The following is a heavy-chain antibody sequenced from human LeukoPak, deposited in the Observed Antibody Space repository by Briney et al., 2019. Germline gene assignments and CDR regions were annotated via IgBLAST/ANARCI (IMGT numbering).Heavy chain of an antibody. D-gene: IGHD3-16*02. CDR1: GFTFSSYP. CDR2: IWYDGSNK. CDR3: ARDLDYVWGSYRYTQNYYYGMDV. V-gene: IGHV3-33*08. J-gene: IGHJ6*02. Sequence: GGSLRLSCAASGFTFSSYPMSWVRQAPGKGLEWVAVIWYDGSNKYYADSVKGRFTISRDNSKNTLYLQMNSLRAEDTAVYYCARDLDYVWGSYRYTQNYYYGMDVWGQGTTVTVSS.